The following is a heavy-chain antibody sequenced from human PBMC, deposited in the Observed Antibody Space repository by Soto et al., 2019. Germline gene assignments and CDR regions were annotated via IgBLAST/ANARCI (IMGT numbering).Heavy chain of an antibody. Sequence: PSQSLSLTSTLSSASVGSGSYYWSWLRHPPLKGLEWIGYIDYRGIANYNPALVSQVTISVDTAKNQFALKLSSVTAADTAVYYCARDLQGYDFWSGYYRPNWFDPWGQGTLVTVSS. V-gene: IGHV4-61*01. D-gene: IGHD3-3*01. J-gene: IGHJ5*02. CDR1: SASVGSGSYY. CDR3: ARDLQGYDFWSGYYRPNWFDP. CDR2: IDYRGIA.